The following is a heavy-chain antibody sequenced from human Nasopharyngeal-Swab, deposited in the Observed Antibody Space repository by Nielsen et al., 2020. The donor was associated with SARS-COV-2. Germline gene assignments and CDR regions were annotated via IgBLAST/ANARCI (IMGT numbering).Heavy chain of an antibody. Sequence: GGSLRLSCAASGFTFSSYWMSWVRKAPGKGLEWVANIKQDGSEKYYVDSVKGRFTISRDNAKNSLYLQMNSLRAEDTAVYYCARDFLLDRVPNWFDPWGQGTLVTVSS. CDR3: ARDFLLDRVPNWFDP. CDR1: GFTFSSYW. D-gene: IGHD2-2*03. J-gene: IGHJ5*02. CDR2: IKQDGSEK. V-gene: IGHV3-7*01.